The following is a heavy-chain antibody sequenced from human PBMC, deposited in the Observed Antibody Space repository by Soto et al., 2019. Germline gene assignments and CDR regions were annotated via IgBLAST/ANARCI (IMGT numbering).Heavy chain of an antibody. J-gene: IGHJ4*02. D-gene: IGHD3-22*01. CDR1: GGSINVYY. V-gene: IGHV4-59*08. Sequence: SETLSLTCTVSGGSINVYYWSWIRQPPGKGLEWIGCFSYSGIINYNPFLKSRVTISADTSRIHFSLKLISVTAADTAVYYCARQSYDSSDYFDYWGQGTLVTVSS. CDR3: ARQSYDSSDYFDY. CDR2: FSYSGII.